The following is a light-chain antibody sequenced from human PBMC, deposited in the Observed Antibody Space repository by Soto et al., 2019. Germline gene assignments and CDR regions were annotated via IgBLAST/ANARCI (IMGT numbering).Light chain of an antibody. CDR3: QVWDISSDQYL. V-gene: IGLV3-21*02. CDR1: NIASKS. CDR2: DDS. Sequence: SYELTQPPSVSVAPGQTARITCGGNNIASKSVHWYQQRPGQAPVLVLYDDSNRPSWIPARFSGSNSGSTATLTISSVEAGDEADYFCQVWDISSDQYLFGAGTKVTVL. J-gene: IGLJ1*01.